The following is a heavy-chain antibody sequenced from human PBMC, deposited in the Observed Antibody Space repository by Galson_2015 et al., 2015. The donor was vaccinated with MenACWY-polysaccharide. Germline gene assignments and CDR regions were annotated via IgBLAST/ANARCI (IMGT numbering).Heavy chain of an antibody. J-gene: IGHJ4*02. V-gene: IGHV3-74*01. CDR1: GFPFSTYW. D-gene: IGHD5-12*01. CDR3: ARGYSGYD. Sequence: LRLSCAASGFPFSTYWLHWVRQAPGTGLVWVSRIKSDGSSTSYADSVKGRFTISRDNAKNTLYLQMNSLRAEDTAVYYCARGYSGYDWGQGTLVTVSS. CDR2: IKSDGSST.